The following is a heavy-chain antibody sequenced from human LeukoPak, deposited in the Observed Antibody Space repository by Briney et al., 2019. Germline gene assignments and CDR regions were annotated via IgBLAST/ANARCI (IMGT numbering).Heavy chain of an antibody. J-gene: IGHJ4*02. CDR1: GFTFSSYS. V-gene: IGHV3-21*01. CDR3: ARASAVAGTRHY. D-gene: IGHD6-19*01. Sequence: SGGSLRLSCAASGFTFSSYSMNWVRQAPGKGLEWVSSISSSSSYRYYADSVKGRFTISRDNAKNSLYLQMNSLRAEDTAVYYCARASAVAGTRHYWGQGTLVTVSS. CDR2: ISSSSSYR.